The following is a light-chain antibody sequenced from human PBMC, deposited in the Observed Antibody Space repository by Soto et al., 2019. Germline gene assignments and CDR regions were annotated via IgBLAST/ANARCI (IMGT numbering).Light chain of an antibody. Sequence: QSALTQPAFVSGSPGRSITISCTGTSSDVGGYNYVSWYQPHPGKAPKLMIYEVSNRPSGVSNRFSGSKSGKTASLTISGLQAEDEADDYCSSYTSSSTQVFGTGTKLTVL. V-gene: IGLV2-14*01. CDR3: SSYTSSSTQV. J-gene: IGLJ1*01. CDR2: EVS. CDR1: SSDVGGYNY.